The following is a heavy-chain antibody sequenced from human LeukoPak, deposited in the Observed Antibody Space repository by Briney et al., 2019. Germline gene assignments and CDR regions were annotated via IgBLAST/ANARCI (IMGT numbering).Heavy chain of an antibody. V-gene: IGHV1-69*13. Sequence: SVTVSLMCSVGTLIIFAIKWVRQAPGQGVGGLGGINPVFWTTNYPQKFHGRITITADESMTTAIMELNSLRFHDTALYYFARRRDNSNYVGCFDLWGQGTLLTVSS. D-gene: IGHD3-16*01. J-gene: IGHJ5*02. CDR2: INPVFWTT. CDR3: ARRRDNSNYVGCFDL. CDR1: VGTLIIFA.